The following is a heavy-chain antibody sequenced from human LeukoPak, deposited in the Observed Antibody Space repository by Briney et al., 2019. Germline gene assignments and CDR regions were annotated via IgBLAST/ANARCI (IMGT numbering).Heavy chain of an antibody. V-gene: IGHV3-74*01. CDR2: IDYDGTTT. CDR1: GFTFSSYW. CDR3: THLGWFDP. J-gene: IGHJ5*02. Sequence: PSGGSLRLSCAASGFTFSSYWMSWVRQAPGKGLVWVSRIDYDGTTTTYADSVKGRFTISRDNAKNILYLQMNSLRAEDTAVYYCTHLGWFDPWGQGTLVTVSS.